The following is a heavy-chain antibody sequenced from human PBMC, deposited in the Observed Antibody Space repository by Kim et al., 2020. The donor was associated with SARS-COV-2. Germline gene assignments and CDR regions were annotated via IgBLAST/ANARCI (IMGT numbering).Heavy chain of an antibody. CDR2: ISSSSSYI. Sequence: GGSLRLSCAASGFTFSSYSMNWVRQAPGKGLEWVSSISSSSSYIYYADSVKGRFTISRDNAKNSLYLQMNSLRAEDTAVYYCARDMRGIDYPDYWGQGTLVTVSS. CDR3: ARDMRGIDYPDY. V-gene: IGHV3-21*01. D-gene: IGHD3-16*01. CDR1: GFTFSSYS. J-gene: IGHJ4*02.